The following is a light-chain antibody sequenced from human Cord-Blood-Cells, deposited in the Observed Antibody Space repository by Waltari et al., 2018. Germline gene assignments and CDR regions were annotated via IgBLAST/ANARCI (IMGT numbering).Light chain of an antibody. CDR1: SSNIGAGYD. J-gene: IGLJ3*02. CDR2: GNS. V-gene: IGLV1-40*01. CDR3: QSYDSSLSGSV. Sequence: QSVLTQPPSVSGAPGQRVTISCTGSSSNIGAGYDVHWYQQLPGTAPKLLIYGNSNRPSGFPDRFSRSKSGTSASLAITGLQAEDEADYYCQSYDSSLSGSVFGGGTKLTVL.